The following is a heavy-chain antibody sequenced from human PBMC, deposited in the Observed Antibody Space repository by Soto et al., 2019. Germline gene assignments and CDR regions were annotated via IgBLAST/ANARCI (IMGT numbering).Heavy chain of an antibody. CDR1: GGTFSSYT. Sequence: SVKVSCKASGGTFSSYTVSWVRQAPGQGLEWMGRIIPILGIANYAQKFQGRVTITADKSTSTAYMELSSLRSEDTAVYYCALGAGPYIRYWFDPWGQGTLVTVSS. D-gene: IGHD1-1*01. CDR2: IIPILGIA. J-gene: IGHJ5*02. V-gene: IGHV1-69*02. CDR3: ALGAGPYIRYWFDP.